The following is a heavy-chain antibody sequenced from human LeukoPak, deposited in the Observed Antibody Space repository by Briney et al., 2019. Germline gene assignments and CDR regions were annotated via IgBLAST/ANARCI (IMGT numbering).Heavy chain of an antibody. J-gene: IGHJ5*02. V-gene: IGHV3-7*01. CDR3: AREGGLT. Sequence: GGSLRLSCAAPGFTFSSYWMSWVRQAPGKGLEWVANIKQDGSEKYYVDSVKGRFTISRDNAKNSLYLQMNSLRAEDTAVYYCAREGGLTWGQGTLVTVSS. CDR2: IKQDGSEK. D-gene: IGHD3-16*01. CDR1: GFTFSSYW.